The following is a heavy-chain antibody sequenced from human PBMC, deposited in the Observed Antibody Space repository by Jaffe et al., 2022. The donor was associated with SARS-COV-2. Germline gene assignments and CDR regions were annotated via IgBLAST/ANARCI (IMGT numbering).Heavy chain of an antibody. CDR2: ISYDVNHK. V-gene: IGHV3-30*04. D-gene: IGHD3-22*01. CDR3: ARQHNSGYHGQIDY. J-gene: IGHJ4*02. CDR1: GFKFSNYV. Sequence: QVQLVESGGGVVQPGRSLRLSCAASGFKFSNYVMHWVRQAPGKGLEWVTVISYDVNHKYYGDSVKGRFTISRDNSKNTLSLQMSSLRPDDTAVYYCARQHNSGYHGQIDYWGRGTLVTVSS.